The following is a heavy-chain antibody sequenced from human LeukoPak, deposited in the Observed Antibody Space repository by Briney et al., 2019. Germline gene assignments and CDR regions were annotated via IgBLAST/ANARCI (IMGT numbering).Heavy chain of an antibody. CDR1: EFTFSNYA. Sequence: RTGGSLRLSCAASEFTFSNYAMNWVRQAPGKGLEWVSSLSGSGGTTYYADSVKGRFTISRDNSKNTLYLQMNSLRAEDTAVYYCARDCRAIFGLRGWFDPWGQGTLVTVSS. CDR2: LSGSGGTT. J-gene: IGHJ5*02. V-gene: IGHV3-23*01. D-gene: IGHD3/OR15-3a*01. CDR3: ARDCRAIFGLRGWFDP.